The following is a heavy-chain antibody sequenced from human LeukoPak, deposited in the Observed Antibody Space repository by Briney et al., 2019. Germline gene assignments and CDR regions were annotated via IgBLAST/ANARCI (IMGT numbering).Heavy chain of an antibody. CDR3: ARTMATIDYYYYGMDV. V-gene: IGHV4-30-2*01. J-gene: IGHJ6*02. CDR2: IYHSGSN. CDR1: GGSISSGGYS. Sequence: PSETLSLTCAVSGGSISSGGYSWSWIRPPPGKGLEWIGYIYHSGSNYYTPSLKSRVAISVDRSKNQFSLKLSSVTAADTAVYYCARTMATIDYYYYGMDVWGQGTTVTVSS. D-gene: IGHD5-24*01.